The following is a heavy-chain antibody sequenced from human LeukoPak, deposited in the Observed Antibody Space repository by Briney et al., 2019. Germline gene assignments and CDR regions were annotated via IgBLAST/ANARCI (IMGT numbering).Heavy chain of an antibody. CDR2: ISAHNGDT. CDR1: GYTFSSYG. V-gene: IGHV1-18*01. CDR3: ARDGGYYYGSGTFVGV. D-gene: IGHD3-10*01. J-gene: IGHJ4*02. Sequence: ASVKVSCKASGYTFSSYGISWVRQAPGQGLEWMGWISAHNGDTKYTQKLQGRVTMSTDTSTSTAYMELRSLTSDDTAVYYCARDGGYYYGSGTFVGVWGQGTLVTVSS.